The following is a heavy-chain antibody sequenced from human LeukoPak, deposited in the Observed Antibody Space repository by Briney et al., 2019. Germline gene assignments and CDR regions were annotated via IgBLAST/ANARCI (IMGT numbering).Heavy chain of an antibody. CDR2: MYSDGST. D-gene: IGHD4-17*01. J-gene: IGHJ4*02. CDR3: VTHDYGDHGDFDY. CDR1: GFTVSSNF. V-gene: IGHV3-53*01. Sequence: PGGSLRLSCVGSGFTVSSNFMSWVRQAPGKGLEWVSAMYSDGSTYYADSAKGRFTTSRDDSKNTLYLQMNSLRAGDTAVYYCVTHDYGDHGDFDYWGQGTLVTVSS.